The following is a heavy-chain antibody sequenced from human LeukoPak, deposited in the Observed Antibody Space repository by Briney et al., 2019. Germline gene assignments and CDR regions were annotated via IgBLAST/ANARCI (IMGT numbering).Heavy chain of an antibody. CDR2: IYHSGST. CDR3: ARGKYYDILTGYSWYNWFDP. D-gene: IGHD3-9*01. Sequence: SETLSLTCAVSGGSISTSNWWSWVRQPPGKGLEWIGEIYHSGSTNYNPSLKSRVTISVDKSKNQFSLKLSSVTAADTAVYYCARGKYYDILTGYSWYNWFDPWGQGTLVTVSS. V-gene: IGHV4-4*02. J-gene: IGHJ5*02. CDR1: GGSISTSNW.